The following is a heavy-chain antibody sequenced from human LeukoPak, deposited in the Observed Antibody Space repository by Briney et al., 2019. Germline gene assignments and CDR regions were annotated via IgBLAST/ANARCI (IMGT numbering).Heavy chain of an antibody. CDR1: GGSISSSSYY. D-gene: IGHD6-19*01. V-gene: IGHV4-39*01. J-gene: IGHJ4*02. CDR2: NSGST. Sequence: SETLSLTCTVSGGSISSSSYYWGWIRQPPGKGLEWIGSNSGSTYYNPSLKSRVTISVDTSKNQFSLKLSSVTAADTAVYYCARRGSGWYYFDYWGQGTLVTVSS. CDR3: ARRGSGWYYFDY.